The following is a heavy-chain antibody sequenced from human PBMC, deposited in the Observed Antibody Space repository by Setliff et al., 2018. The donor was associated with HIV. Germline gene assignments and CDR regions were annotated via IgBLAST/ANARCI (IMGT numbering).Heavy chain of an antibody. CDR3: AAVPWGHSSLIIDH. V-gene: IGHV3-48*03. D-gene: IGHD3-16*01. J-gene: IGHJ4*02. CDR2: IGGHGSII. Sequence: GGSLRLSCEASGFPFSAYAFSWVRQAPGKGLEWISFIGGHGSIIHYADSVKGRFTISRDNAKNSVYLQMHSLRVEDTAVYYCAAVPWGHSSLIIDHWGQGTPVTVSS. CDR1: GFPFSAYA.